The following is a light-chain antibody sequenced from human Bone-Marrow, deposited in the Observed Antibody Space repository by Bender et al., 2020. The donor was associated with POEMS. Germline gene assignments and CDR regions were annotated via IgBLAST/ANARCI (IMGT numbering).Light chain of an antibody. Sequence: QSALTQPASVSGSPGQTITISCTGTSSDAINYNYVSWYKQDPGKAPKLIIYEVNSRPSGVPNRFSGSKSGNTASLTISGLQAEDEGDYYCSSYRTKAFLGVAFGGGTKLTVL. CDR1: SSDAINYNY. V-gene: IGLV2-14*01. CDR2: EVN. CDR3: SSYRTKAFLGVA. J-gene: IGLJ2*01.